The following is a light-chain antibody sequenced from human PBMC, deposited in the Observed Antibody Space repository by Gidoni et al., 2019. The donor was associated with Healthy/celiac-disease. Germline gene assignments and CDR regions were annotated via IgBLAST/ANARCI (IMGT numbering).Light chain of an antibody. V-gene: IGKV1-13*02. Sequence: GDRVTITCRASQGISSALAWYQQKPGKAPKLLIYDASSLESGVPSRFSGSGSGTDFTLTISSLQPEDFATYYCQQFNSYPGYTFGQETKLEIK. J-gene: IGKJ2*01. CDR1: QGISSA. CDR3: QQFNSYPGYT. CDR2: DAS.